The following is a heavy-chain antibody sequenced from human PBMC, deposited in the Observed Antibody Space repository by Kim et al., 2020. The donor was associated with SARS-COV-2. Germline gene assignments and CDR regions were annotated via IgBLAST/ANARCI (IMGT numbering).Heavy chain of an antibody. J-gene: IGHJ4*02. CDR3: ARGYYYDSSGLLRGDY. V-gene: IGHV1-3*01. CDR1: GYTFTSYA. Sequence: ASVKVSCKASGYTFTSYAMHWVCQAPGQRLEWMGWINAGNGNTKYSQKFQGRVTITRDTSVSTAYMELSSLRSEDTAVYYCARGYYYDSSGLLRGDYWGQGTLVTVSS. CDR2: INAGNGNT. D-gene: IGHD3-22*01.